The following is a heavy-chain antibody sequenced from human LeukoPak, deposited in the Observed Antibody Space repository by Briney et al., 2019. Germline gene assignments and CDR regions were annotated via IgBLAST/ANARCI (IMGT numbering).Heavy chain of an antibody. CDR1: GFTFSSYA. D-gene: IGHD1-1*01. V-gene: IGHV3-23*01. J-gene: IGHJ6*03. Sequence: PGGSLRLSCAASGFTFSSYARRWVRQAPGKGVEWVSAISGSGGSTYYADSVNGRFTISRDNSKNTLYLQLNSLRAEDTAVYYCAKDPQTTGYYYYYMDVWGKGTTVTVSS. CDR2: ISGSGGST. CDR3: AKDPQTTGYYYYYMDV.